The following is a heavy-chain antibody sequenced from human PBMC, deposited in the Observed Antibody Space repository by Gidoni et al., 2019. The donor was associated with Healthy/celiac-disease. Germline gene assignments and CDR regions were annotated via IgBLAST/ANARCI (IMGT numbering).Heavy chain of an antibody. Sequence: QVQLVQSGAEVKKPGSSVKVSCTASGGPFSIYTISWVRQAPGQGLEWMGRIIPILGIANYAQKFQGRVTITADKSTSTAYMELSSLRSEDTAVYYCARGGSSGWYPDYWGQGTLVTVSS. D-gene: IGHD6-19*01. CDR1: GGPFSIYT. CDR3: ARGGSSGWYPDY. V-gene: IGHV1-69*02. CDR2: IIPILGIA. J-gene: IGHJ4*02.